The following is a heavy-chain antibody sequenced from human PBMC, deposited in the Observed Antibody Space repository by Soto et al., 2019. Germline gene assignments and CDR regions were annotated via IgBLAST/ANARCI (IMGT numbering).Heavy chain of an antibody. V-gene: IGHV1-18*01. J-gene: IGHJ3*02. Sequence: ASVKVSCKTSGYTLTTYGITWVRQAPGQGLEWMGRISPYNGNTNYAQNLQGRVTMTTDTSTSTAYMELRSLRSDDTAVYYCARDYGSGNYRFDIWGQGTMVTVSS. CDR3: ARDYGSGNYRFDI. CDR1: GYTLTTYG. D-gene: IGHD3-10*01. CDR2: ISPYNGNT.